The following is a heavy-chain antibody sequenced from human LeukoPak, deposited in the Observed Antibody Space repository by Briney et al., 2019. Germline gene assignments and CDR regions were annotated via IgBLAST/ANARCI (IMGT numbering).Heavy chain of an antibody. CDR2: ISWDGGST. CDR1: GFTFSSYG. J-gene: IGHJ4*02. D-gene: IGHD3-22*01. V-gene: IGHV3-43D*03. CDR3: AKDGNYYDSSGYPYFDY. Sequence: GGSLRLSCAASGFTFSSYGMHWVRQAPGKGLEWVSLISWDGGSTYYADSVKGRFTISRDNSKNSLYLQMNSLRAEDTALYYCAKDGNYYDSSGYPYFDYWGQGTLVTVSS.